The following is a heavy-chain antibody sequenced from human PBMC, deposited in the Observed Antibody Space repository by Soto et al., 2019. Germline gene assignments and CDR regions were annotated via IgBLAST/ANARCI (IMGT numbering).Heavy chain of an antibody. CDR1: GFSLSTSGVG. CDR3: AHRRRSGSYSPRGGPFDP. V-gene: IGHV2-5*01. J-gene: IGHJ5*02. D-gene: IGHD1-26*01. CDR2: IYWNDDK. Sequence: SGPTLVNPTQTLTLTCTFSGFSLSTSGVGVGWIRQPPGKALEWLALIYWNDDKRYSPSLKRRLTITKDTSKNQVVLTSTNMDPVETATYYCAHRRRSGSYSPRGGPFDPWGQGTLVTVSS.